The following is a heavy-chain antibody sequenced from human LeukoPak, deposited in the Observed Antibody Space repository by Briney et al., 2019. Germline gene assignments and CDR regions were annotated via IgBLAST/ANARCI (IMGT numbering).Heavy chain of an antibody. Sequence: SETLSLTCTVSGGSISSSSYSWGWIRLPPGKGLEWIGSIYYSGTTYYNPSLKSRVTISVDTSKIQFSLKLSSVAATDTAVYFCARLRFDFWSGYTHPYFDYWGQGTLVTVSS. CDR2: IYYSGTT. CDR3: ARLRFDFWSGYTHPYFDY. J-gene: IGHJ4*02. V-gene: IGHV4-39*01. CDR1: GGSISSSSYS. D-gene: IGHD3-3*01.